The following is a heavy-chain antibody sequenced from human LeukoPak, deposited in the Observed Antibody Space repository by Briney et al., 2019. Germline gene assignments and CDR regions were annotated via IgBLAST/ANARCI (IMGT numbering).Heavy chain of an antibody. CDR1: GGSFSGYY. Sequence: SETLSLTCAVYGGSFSGYYWSWIRQPPGKGLEWIGSIYYSGSTYYNPSLKSRATISVDTSKNQFSLKLSSVTAADTAVYYCARLTRVPADFDYWGQGTLVTVSS. J-gene: IGHJ4*02. V-gene: IGHV4-34*01. CDR3: ARLTRVPADFDY. CDR2: IYYSGST. D-gene: IGHD2-2*01.